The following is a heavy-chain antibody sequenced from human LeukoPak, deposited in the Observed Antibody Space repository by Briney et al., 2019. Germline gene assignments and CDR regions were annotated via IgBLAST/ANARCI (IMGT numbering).Heavy chain of an antibody. CDR3: ARATTVTSFRIEYFQL. CDR2: INTNTGNP. D-gene: IGHD4-17*01. J-gene: IGHJ1*01. V-gene: IGHV7-4-1*02. CDR1: GYTFTSYA. Sequence: ASVKVSCKASGYTFTSYAMNWVRQAPGQGLEWMGSINTNTGNPTYAQAFTGRFVFSLDTSVSTAYLQITSLETEDTAVYYCARATTVTSFRIEYFQLWGQGTLVTVSS.